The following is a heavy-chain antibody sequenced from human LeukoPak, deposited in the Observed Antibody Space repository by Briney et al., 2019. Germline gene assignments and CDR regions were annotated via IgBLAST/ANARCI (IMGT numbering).Heavy chain of an antibody. CDR1: GGSISSYY. V-gene: IGHV4-59*08. CDR3: ASNRDSSSWYYFDY. D-gene: IGHD6-13*01. Sequence: SETLSLTCTVSGGSISSYYWSWIRQPPGKGLEWIGYIYYSGSTNYNPSLKSRVTISVDTSKNQFSLKLSSVTAADTDVYYCASNRDSSSWYYFDYWGQGTLVTVSS. J-gene: IGHJ4*02. CDR2: IYYSGST.